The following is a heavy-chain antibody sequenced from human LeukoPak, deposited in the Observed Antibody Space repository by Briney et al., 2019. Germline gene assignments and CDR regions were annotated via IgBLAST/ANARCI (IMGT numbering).Heavy chain of an antibody. CDR1: GFTFSSYE. D-gene: IGHD6-19*01. CDR2: IRSSGDTI. CDR3: AKGTQWPQH. V-gene: IGHV3-48*03. Sequence: GGSLRLSCAASGFTFSSYEMNWVRQAPGKGLEWVSYIRSSGDTIYYADSVKGRFTISRDNSKNTLYLQMNSLRAEDTAVYYCAKGTQWPQHWGQGTLVTVSS. J-gene: IGHJ1*01.